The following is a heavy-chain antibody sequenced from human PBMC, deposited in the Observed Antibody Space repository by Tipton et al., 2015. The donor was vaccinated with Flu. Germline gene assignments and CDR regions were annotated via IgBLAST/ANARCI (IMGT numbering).Heavy chain of an antibody. D-gene: IGHD3-10*02. V-gene: IGHV4-38-2*02. CDR3: ARHTGDSVRGVVDY. Sequence: TLSLTCTVSGDSISGSYYWGWIRQAPGKGLEWIGNICHTGSTYHNPSLKSRLTMSVDTSNNQFSLKLNSVTAADTAVYYCARHTGDSVRGVVDYWGQGTLVTVSS. CDR2: ICHTGST. CDR1: GDSISGSYY. J-gene: IGHJ4*02.